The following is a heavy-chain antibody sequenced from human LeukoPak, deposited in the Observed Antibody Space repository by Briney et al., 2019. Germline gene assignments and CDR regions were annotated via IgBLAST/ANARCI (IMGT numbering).Heavy chain of an antibody. V-gene: IGHV2-5*01. CDR1: GFSLSTSGVG. J-gene: IGHJ4*02. Sequence: SGPTLVKPTQTLTLTCTFSGFSLSTSGVGVGWIRQPPGKALEWLALIYWNDDKRYSPSLKSRLTITKDTSKNQVVLTMTYMDPVDTATYYCAHLSYGVPFDYWGQGTLVTVSS. D-gene: IGHD4-17*01. CDR2: IYWNDDK. CDR3: AHLSYGVPFDY.